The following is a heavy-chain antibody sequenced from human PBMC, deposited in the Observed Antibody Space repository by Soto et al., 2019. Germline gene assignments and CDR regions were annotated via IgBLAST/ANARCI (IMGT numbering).Heavy chain of an antibody. J-gene: IGHJ5*02. CDR1: GGSISSSSYY. Sequence: PSETLSLTCTVSGGSISSSSYYWGWTRQPPGKGLEWIGSIFISGSTYYNPSLKSRLTISVDTSKNQFSLKLSSVTAADTALYYCARQAMVRGLTGWFDPWGQGTLVTVSS. CDR3: ARQAMVRGLTGWFDP. V-gene: IGHV4-39*01. D-gene: IGHD3-10*01. CDR2: IFISGST.